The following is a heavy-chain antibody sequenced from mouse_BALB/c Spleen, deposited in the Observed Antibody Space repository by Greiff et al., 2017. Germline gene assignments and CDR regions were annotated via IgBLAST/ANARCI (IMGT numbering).Heavy chain of an antibody. D-gene: IGHD2-12*01. CDR2: INPSSGYT. V-gene: IGHV1-4*02. CDR3: ARIGAAPRYYRGYFDY. CDR1: GYTFTSYT. Sequence: QVQLQQSAAELARPGASVKMSCKASGYTFTSYTMHWVKQRPGQGLEWIGYINPSSGYTEYNQKFKDKTTLTADKSSSTAYMQLSSLTSEDSAVYYCARIGAAPRYYRGYFDYWGQGTTLTVSS. J-gene: IGHJ2*01.